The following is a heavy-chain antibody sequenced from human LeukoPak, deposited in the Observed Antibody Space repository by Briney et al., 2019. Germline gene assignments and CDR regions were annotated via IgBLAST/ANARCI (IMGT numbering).Heavy chain of an antibody. CDR2: ISSSGSTI. J-gene: IGHJ6*03. Sequence: GGSLRLSCAASGFTFSDYYMSWIRQAPGKGLEWISYISSSGSTIYYADSVKGRFTISRDYSKNTLYLQMNNLRVEDTAVYYCLARSLVEVSGNYYMDVWGKGATVSVSS. V-gene: IGHV3-11*01. CDR1: GFTFSDYY. CDR3: LARSLVEVSGNYYMDV. D-gene: IGHD1-26*01.